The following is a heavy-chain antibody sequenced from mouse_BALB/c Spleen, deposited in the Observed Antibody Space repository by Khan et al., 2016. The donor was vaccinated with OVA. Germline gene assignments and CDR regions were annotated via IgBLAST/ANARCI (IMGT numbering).Heavy chain of an antibody. V-gene: IGHV1-7*01. Sequence: QVQLQQSGAELAKPGASVKMSCKASGYTFTSYWMHWVKQRPGQGLEWIGYINPATDYTEYNQKFKNKATLTADKSSNTAYMQLSSLTSEDSAVYYCVNHGSSSAWFTYWGQGTPVTVSA. J-gene: IGHJ3*01. CDR1: GYTFTSYW. D-gene: IGHD1-1*01. CDR3: VNHGSSSAWFTY. CDR2: INPATDYT.